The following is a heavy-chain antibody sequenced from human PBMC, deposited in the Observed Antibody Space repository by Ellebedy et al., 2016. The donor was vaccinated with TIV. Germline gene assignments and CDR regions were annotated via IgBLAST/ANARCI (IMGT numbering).Heavy chain of an antibody. CDR1: GYTFTSYY. J-gene: IGHJ4*02. D-gene: IGHD3-22*01. V-gene: IGHV1-46*01. CDR3: ARGYYDSSGYYLTDY. Sequence: ASVKVSXXASGYTFTSYYIHWVRHAPGQGLEWMGIINPSGGSTSYAQKFQGRVTMTRDTSTSTVYMELSSLRSEDTAVYYCARGYYDSSGYYLTDYWGQGTLVTVSS. CDR2: INPSGGST.